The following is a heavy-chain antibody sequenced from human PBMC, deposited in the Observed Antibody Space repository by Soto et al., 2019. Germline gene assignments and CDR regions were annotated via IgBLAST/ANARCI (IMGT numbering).Heavy chain of an antibody. CDR2: IYYSGST. J-gene: IGHJ4*02. Sequence: PSETLSLTCTVSGGSISSSSYYWGWIRQPPGKGLEGIGSIYYSGSTYYNPSLKSRVTISVDTSKNQFSLKLSSVTAADTAVYYCARPGNYGSGSYLYYLDYWGQGTLVTVSS. V-gene: IGHV4-39*01. CDR1: GGSISSSSYY. D-gene: IGHD3-10*01. CDR3: ARPGNYGSGSYLYYLDY.